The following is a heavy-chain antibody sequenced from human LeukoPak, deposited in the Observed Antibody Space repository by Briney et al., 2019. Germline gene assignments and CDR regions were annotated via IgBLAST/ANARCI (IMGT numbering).Heavy chain of an antibody. J-gene: IGHJ3*02. CDR2: ISAYNGNT. CDR1: GYTFTSYG. D-gene: IGHD6-6*01. CDR3: ARDPPLEYSSSSGAFDI. Sequence: ASVTVSCTASGYTFTSYGISWVRQAPGQGLEWMGWISAYNGNTNYAQKLQGRVTMTTDTSTSTAYMELRSLRSDDTAVYYCARDPPLEYSSSSGAFDIWGQGTMVTVSS. V-gene: IGHV1-18*01.